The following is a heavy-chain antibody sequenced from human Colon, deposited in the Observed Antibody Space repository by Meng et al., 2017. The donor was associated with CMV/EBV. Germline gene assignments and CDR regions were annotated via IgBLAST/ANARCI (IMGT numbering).Heavy chain of an antibody. V-gene: IGHV3-21*06. D-gene: IGHD3-9*01. CDR1: LSFKSYS. CDR3: ARALYDSLTGYSRYFDL. CDR2: ISGSSEYI. Sequence: LSFKSYSMFWGRQAPGKGLEWVSGISGSSEYICYADSLKGRAAISRDNAENSLFLHMSSLRAEDTAVYYCARALYDSLTGYSRYFDLWGRGTLVTVSS. J-gene: IGHJ2*01.